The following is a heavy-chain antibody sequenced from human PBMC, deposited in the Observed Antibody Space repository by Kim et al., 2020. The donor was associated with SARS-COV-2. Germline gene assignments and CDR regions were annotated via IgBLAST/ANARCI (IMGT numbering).Heavy chain of an antibody. CDR1: GFIFSNYA. V-gene: IGHV3-33*01. CDR3: ARVFEDSSAWYGGMDV. J-gene: IGHJ6*02. CDR2: IWSDGSDK. D-gene: IGHD6-19*01. Sequence: GGSLRLSCAASGFIFSNYAIHWVRQAPGKGLEWVALIWSDGSDKYYADSVKGRFTISRDNSRNTLYLQMNSLRAEDTAIYYCARVFEDSSAWYGGMDVWGQGTTVTVSS.